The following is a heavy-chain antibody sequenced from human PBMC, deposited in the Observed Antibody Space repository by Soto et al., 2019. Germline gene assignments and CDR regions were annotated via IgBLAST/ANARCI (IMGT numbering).Heavy chain of an antibody. Sequence: QVQLVESGGGVVQPGRSLRLSCAASGFTFSSYAMHWVRQAPGKGLEWVAVISCDGTNKYYADSVKGRFNISRDKSKNTLYLQMNSLRPEDIAVFYCARDRRPEVTVNVDYWGQGTLVTVSS. CDR3: ARDRRPEVTVNVDY. CDR2: ISCDGTNK. D-gene: IGHD1-20*01. V-gene: IGHV3-30-3*01. J-gene: IGHJ4*02. CDR1: GFTFSSYA.